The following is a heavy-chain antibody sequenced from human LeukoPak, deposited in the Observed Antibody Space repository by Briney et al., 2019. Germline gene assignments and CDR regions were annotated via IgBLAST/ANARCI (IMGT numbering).Heavy chain of an antibody. Sequence: SETLPLTCTVSGGSISSYYWSWIRQPPGKGLEWIGYIYYSGSTNYNPSLKSRVTISVDTSKNQFSLKLSSVTAADTAVYYCARDRRSSPYYYYGMDVWGKGTTVTVSS. V-gene: IGHV4-59*01. J-gene: IGHJ6*04. CDR2: IYYSGST. CDR1: GGSISSYY. CDR3: ARDRRSSPYYYYGMDV. D-gene: IGHD2-2*01.